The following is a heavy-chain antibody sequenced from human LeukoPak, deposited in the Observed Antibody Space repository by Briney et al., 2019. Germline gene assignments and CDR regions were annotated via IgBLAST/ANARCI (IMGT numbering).Heavy chain of an antibody. V-gene: IGHV3-7*01. CDR1: GFTFSSYW. CDR3: ASSSGSYYNWFDP. CDR2: IKQDGSEK. Sequence: GGSLRLSCAASGFTFSSYWMSWVRQAPGKGLEWVANIKQDGSEKYYVDSVKGRFTISRDNAKNSLYLQMNSLRAEDTAVYYCASSSGSYYNWFDPWAQGTLVTVSS. J-gene: IGHJ5*02. D-gene: IGHD1-26*01.